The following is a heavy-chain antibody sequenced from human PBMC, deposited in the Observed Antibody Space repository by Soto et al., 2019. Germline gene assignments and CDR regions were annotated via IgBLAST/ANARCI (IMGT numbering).Heavy chain of an antibody. Sequence: PSETLSLTCAVSGGSISSVGYSCNWIRQPPGKGLGWIGYIYHSGSTYYNPSLKSRVTISVDRSKNQFSLKLSSVTAADTAVYYCARGVTTVTTFDYWGQGTLVTVSS. CDR1: GGSISSVGYS. D-gene: IGHD4-17*01. CDR3: ARGVTTVTTFDY. CDR2: IYHSGST. J-gene: IGHJ4*02. V-gene: IGHV4-30-2*01.